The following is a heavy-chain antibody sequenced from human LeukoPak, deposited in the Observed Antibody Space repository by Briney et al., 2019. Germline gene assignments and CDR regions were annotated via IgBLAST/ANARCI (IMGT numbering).Heavy chain of an antibody. J-gene: IGHJ4*02. CDR2: ISYDGSNK. CDR3: ARDHNWAFDF. V-gene: IGHV3-30-3*01. Sequence: GGSLRLSCAASGFTFSSYAMHWVRQAPGKGLEWVAVISYDGSNKYYADSVKGRFTISRDNSKNTLYLQMNSLRVEDTAVYFCARDHNWAFDFWGRGSLVTVSS. CDR1: GFTFSSYA. D-gene: IGHD1-1*01.